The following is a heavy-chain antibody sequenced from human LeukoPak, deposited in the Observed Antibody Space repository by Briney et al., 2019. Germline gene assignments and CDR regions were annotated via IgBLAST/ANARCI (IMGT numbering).Heavy chain of an antibody. CDR2: ISFDGSNK. D-gene: IGHD3-10*01. V-gene: IGHV3-30*18. J-gene: IGHJ4*02. CDR1: GFTSSNYG. CDR3: AKSTGSGGHFDY. Sequence: GGSLRLSCAASGFTSSNYGIHWVRQAPGKGLEWVAVISFDGSNKYYADSVKGRFTIARDNSKNTLYLQMNSLRPEDTAVYYCAKSTGSGGHFDYWGQGTLVTVSS.